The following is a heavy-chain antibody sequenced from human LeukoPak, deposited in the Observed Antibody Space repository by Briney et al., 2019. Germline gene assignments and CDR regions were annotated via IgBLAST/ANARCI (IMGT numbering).Heavy chain of an antibody. CDR2: ISSSSSYI. CDR1: GFTFSSYS. J-gene: IGHJ6*02. CDR3: AREYYDFWSGYYGESDYYYGMDV. Sequence: PGGSLRLSCAASGFTFSSYSMNWVRQAPGKGLEWVSSISSSSSYIYYADSVKGRFTISRDNAKNSLYLQMNSLRAEDTAVYYCAREYYDFWSGYYGESDYYYGMDVWGQGTTVTVSS. V-gene: IGHV3-21*01. D-gene: IGHD3-3*01.